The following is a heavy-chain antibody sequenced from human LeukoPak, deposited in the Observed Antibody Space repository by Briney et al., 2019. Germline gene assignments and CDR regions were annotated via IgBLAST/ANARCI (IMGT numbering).Heavy chain of an antibody. V-gene: IGHV3-21*01. J-gene: IGHJ5*02. Sequence: GGSLRLSCATSGFTFSNSDMSWVRQAPGKGLEWVSSITTTSSYIYYADSVRGRFTISRDNAKKSLYLHMDSLRAEDTAVYYCARSGCPGGSCYLRYSWLDLWGRGTLVTVSS. CDR2: ITTTSSYI. D-gene: IGHD2-15*01. CDR1: GFTFSNSD. CDR3: ARSGCPGGSCYLRYSWLDL.